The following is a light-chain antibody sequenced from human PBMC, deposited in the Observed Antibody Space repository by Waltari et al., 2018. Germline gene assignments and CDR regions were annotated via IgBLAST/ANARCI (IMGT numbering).Light chain of an antibody. CDR1: QDIRNF. J-gene: IGKJ4*01. CDR3: QQYYDLPLT. Sequence: DIQMTQSPSSLSASVGDIVSITCQASQDIRNFLNWFQLKPGKSPKVLIYDASNLETGVPSRFSGRKSGTEFTLTISGLQPEYFATYFCQQYYDLPLTFGGGTKVEI. CDR2: DAS. V-gene: IGKV1-33*01.